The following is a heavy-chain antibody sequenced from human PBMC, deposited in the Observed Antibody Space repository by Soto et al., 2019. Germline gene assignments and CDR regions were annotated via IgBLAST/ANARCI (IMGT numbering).Heavy chain of an antibody. CDR1: GGSIRSCGYY. J-gene: IGHJ3*02. Sequence: QVQLQESVPGLVKPSQTLSLTCTVSGGSIRSCGYYWSWTRKHPGKGLEWIGYTYYSGSTYYNPSLKSRVTISVETSKNQFSLKLSSVTAADTAVYYCAREKYGTMGAFDIWGQGTMVTVSS. V-gene: IGHV4-31*03. CDR3: AREKYGTMGAFDI. CDR2: TYYSGST. D-gene: IGHD1-7*01.